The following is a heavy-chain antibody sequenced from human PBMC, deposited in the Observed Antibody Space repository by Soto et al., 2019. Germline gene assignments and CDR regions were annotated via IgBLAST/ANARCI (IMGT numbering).Heavy chain of an antibody. Sequence: ASVKVSCKASGCTFTSYGISWVRQAPGQGLEWMGWISAYNGNTNYAQKLQGRVTMTTDTSTSTAYMELRSLISDDTAVYYCARAREADVLRYFDWSNYYYGMDVWGQGTTVTV. CDR2: ISAYNGNT. V-gene: IGHV1-18*04. D-gene: IGHD3-9*01. CDR3: ARAREADVLRYFDWSNYYYGMDV. CDR1: GCTFTSYG. J-gene: IGHJ6*02.